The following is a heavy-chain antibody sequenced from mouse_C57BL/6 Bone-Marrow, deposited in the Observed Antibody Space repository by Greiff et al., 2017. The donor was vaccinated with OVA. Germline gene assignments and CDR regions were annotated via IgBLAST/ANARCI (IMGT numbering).Heavy chain of an antibody. J-gene: IGHJ1*03. D-gene: IGHD1-1*01. CDR3: ARSRYYGSRYFDV. Sequence: VQLQQSGAELARPGASVKMSCKASGYTFTSYTMHWVKQRPGQGLEWIGYINPSSGYTKSNQKFKDKATLTADKSSSTAYMQLSSLTSEDSAVYYCARSRYYGSRYFDVWGTGTTVTVSS. CDR1: GYTFTSYT. CDR2: INPSSGYT. V-gene: IGHV1-4*01.